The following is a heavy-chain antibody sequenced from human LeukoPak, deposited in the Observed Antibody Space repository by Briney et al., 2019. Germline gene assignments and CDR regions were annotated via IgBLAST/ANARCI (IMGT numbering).Heavy chain of an antibody. CDR2: IYYSGST. V-gene: IGHV4-59*01. Sequence: PSETLSLTCTVSGGSISSYYWSWIRQPPGKGLEWIGYIYYSGSTNYNPSLKSRVTISVDTSKNQFSLKLSSVTAADTAVYYCAGAQLVRATLDYWGQGTLVTVSS. CDR3: AGAQLVRATLDY. D-gene: IGHD6-13*01. CDR1: GGSISSYY. J-gene: IGHJ4*02.